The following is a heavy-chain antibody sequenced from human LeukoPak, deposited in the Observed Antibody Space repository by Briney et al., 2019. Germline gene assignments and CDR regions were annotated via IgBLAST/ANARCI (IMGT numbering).Heavy chain of an antibody. CDR3: ARRGVYYDSSGYHYYYDY. D-gene: IGHD3-22*01. CDR1: GGSFSGYY. V-gene: IGHV4-34*01. J-gene: IGHJ4*02. CDR2: ISHSGIT. Sequence: SETPSLTFAVYGGSFSGYYWSWIRQPPGKGLEWIGEISHSGITNHNPSLKSQVTISADTSKNQFSLKLSSVTAADTAVYYCARRGVYYDSSGYHYYYDYWGQGTLVTVSS.